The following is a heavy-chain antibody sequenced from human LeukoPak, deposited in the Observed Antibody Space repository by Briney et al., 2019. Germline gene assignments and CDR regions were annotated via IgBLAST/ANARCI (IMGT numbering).Heavy chain of an antibody. CDR1: GYTFTSYD. D-gene: IGHD3-16*01. J-gene: IGHJ5*02. CDR2: MNPNSGNT. V-gene: IGHV1-8*01. Sequence: ASVKVSRKASGYTFTSYDINWVRQATGQGLEWMGWMNPNSGNTGYAQKFQGRVTMTRNTSISTAYMELSSLRSEDTAVYYCARGAAYFVADWLDPWGQGTLVTVSS. CDR3: ARGAAYFVADWLDP.